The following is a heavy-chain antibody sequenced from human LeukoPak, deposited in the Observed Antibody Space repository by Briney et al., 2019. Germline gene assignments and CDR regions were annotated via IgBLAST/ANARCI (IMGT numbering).Heavy chain of an antibody. V-gene: IGHV3-9*01. J-gene: IGHJ6*02. D-gene: IGHD2-15*01. Sequence: GGSLRLSCTASEFTFDDYVMHWVRKAPGKGLEWVSGISWNSANIGYADSVKGRFTISRDNAKNSLYLQMSSLRPEDTALYYCAKALRCSGGSCTYYGMDVWGQGTTVTVSS. CDR1: EFTFDDYV. CDR2: ISWNSANI. CDR3: AKALRCSGGSCTYYGMDV.